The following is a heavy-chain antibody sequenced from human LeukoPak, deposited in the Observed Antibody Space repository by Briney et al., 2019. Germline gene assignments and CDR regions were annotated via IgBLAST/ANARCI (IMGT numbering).Heavy chain of an antibody. V-gene: IGHV3-53*01. CDR1: GFTVSSNY. J-gene: IGHJ4*02. Sequence: GGPLRLSCAASGFTVSSNYMSWVRQAPGKGLEWVSVLYGGGTTFYADSVKGRFTISRDNSKNTLYFQMNSLRAEDTAVYYCARGSAQLGAAGLFEYWGQGTLVTVSS. CDR3: ARGSAQLGAAGLFEY. D-gene: IGHD6-13*01. CDR2: LYGGGTT.